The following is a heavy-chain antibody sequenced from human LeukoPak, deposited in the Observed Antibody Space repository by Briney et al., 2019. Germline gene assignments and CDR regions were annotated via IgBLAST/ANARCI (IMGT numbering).Heavy chain of an antibody. D-gene: IGHD2-8*01. Sequence: GGSLRLAWAASGSTFVNYAMSWVRQAPGKWLEWGAGITGSGGGTYYADSVKGRFTISRDNSKNTLYLQMNSLRAEDTAVYYCAKDRSCTNNICHGDFDYWGQGTLVTVSS. CDR3: AKDRSCTNNICHGDFDY. CDR1: GSTFVNYA. CDR2: ITGSGGGT. V-gene: IGHV3-23*01. J-gene: IGHJ4*02.